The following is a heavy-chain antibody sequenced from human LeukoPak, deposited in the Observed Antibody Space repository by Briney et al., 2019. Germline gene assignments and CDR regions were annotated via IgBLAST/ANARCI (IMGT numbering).Heavy chain of an antibody. Sequence: GGSLRLSSTASGFTFTTYAMSWVRQAPGKGLEWVAAIKSSDNSAYYTDSVKGRFTISRDNSKNTLFLQMNSLRAEDTAVYYCAKVVGDFNFRGQGTLVTVSS. V-gene: IGHV3-23*01. CDR2: IKSSDNSA. CDR1: GFTFTTYA. CDR3: AKVVGDFNF. J-gene: IGHJ4*02. D-gene: IGHD4-17*01.